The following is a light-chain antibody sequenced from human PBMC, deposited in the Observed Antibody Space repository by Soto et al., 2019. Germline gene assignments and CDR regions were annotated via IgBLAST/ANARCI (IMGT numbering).Light chain of an antibody. J-gene: IGKJ4*01. V-gene: IGKV3-20*01. CDR2: SAF. Sequence: EIVLTQSPGTLSLSPGERGTLSCRASQSVSSNYLAWYQQKPGQAPRLLIYSAFSRATGIPDRFSGSGSGTDFTLTISRLEPEDFAVYYCQHYRTSFGGGTRVEIK. CDR3: QHYRTS. CDR1: QSVSSNY.